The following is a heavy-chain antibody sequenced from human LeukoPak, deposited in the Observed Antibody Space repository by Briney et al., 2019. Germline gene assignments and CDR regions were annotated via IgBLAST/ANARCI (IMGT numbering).Heavy chain of an antibody. J-gene: IGHJ4*02. CDR3: ANHLACGSTSCPSFDY. Sequence: GGSLRLSCAASGFTFTSYWMIWVRQAPGKGLEWVSAISGSGGSTYYADSVKGRFTISRDNAKNSLYLQMNSLRAEDTAVYYCANHLACGSTSCPSFDYWGQGTLVTVSS. CDR1: GFTFTSYW. CDR2: ISGSGGST. D-gene: IGHD2-2*01. V-gene: IGHV3-23*01.